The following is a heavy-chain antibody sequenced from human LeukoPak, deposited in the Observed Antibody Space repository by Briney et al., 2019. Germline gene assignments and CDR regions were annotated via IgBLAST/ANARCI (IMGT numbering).Heavy chain of an antibody. J-gene: IGHJ4*02. Sequence: SVKVSCKASGGTFSSYTISWVRQAPGQGLEWMGRIIPILGIANYAQKFQGRVTITADKSTNTAYMELSSLRSEDTAVYYCASGVYSYGYVLDYWGQGTLVTVSS. CDR1: GGTFSSYT. V-gene: IGHV1-69*02. CDR3: ASGVYSYGYVLDY. CDR2: IIPILGIA. D-gene: IGHD5-18*01.